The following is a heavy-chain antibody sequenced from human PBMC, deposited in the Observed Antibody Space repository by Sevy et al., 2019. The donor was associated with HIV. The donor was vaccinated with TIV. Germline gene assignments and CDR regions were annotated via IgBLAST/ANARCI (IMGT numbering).Heavy chain of an antibody. CDR1: GFTFTSSA. CDR2: IVVGSGVT. Sequence: ASVKVSCKASGFTFTSSAVQWVRQGRGQRLEWIGWIVVGSGVTNYAQKFQGRVTITRDISTSTVYMDLSSLRFEDTAVDYCAAEDMTTVGGALRVFDIWGQGTTVTVSS. J-gene: IGHJ3*02. CDR3: AAEDMTTVGGALRVFDI. V-gene: IGHV1-58*01. D-gene: IGHD3-16*01.